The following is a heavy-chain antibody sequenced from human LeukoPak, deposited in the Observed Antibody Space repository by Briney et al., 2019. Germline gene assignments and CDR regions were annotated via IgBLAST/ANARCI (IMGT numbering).Heavy chain of an antibody. CDR1: GFNFNSNA. CDR3: ARDNSVRDEAWWFNP. Sequence: AGGSLRLSCATSGFNFNSNAMIWVRQAPGKGLECVSAITAPGDATYYADSVKGRFTISRDNAKNSLYLQMNSVRAEDTAVYYCARDNSVRDEAWWFNPWGQGTLVTVSS. V-gene: IGHV3-23*01. CDR2: ITAPGDAT. J-gene: IGHJ5*02. D-gene: IGHD5-24*01.